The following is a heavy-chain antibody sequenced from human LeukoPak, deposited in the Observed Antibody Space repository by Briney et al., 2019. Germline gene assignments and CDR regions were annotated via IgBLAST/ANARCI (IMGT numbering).Heavy chain of an antibody. CDR3: ARDHVTDYDILTGYSDPRGWFDP. Sequence: SVKVSCKASGYTFTGYYMHWVRQAPGQGLEWMGGIIPIFGTANYAQKFQGRVTITADESTSTAYMELSSLRSEDTAVYYCARDHVTDYDILTGYSDPRGWFDPWGQGTLVTVSS. D-gene: IGHD3-9*01. V-gene: IGHV1-69*13. CDR1: GYTFTGYY. J-gene: IGHJ5*02. CDR2: IIPIFGTA.